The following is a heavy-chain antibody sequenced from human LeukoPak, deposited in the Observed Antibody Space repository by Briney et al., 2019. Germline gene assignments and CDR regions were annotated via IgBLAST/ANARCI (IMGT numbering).Heavy chain of an antibody. D-gene: IGHD3-22*01. Sequence: GASVKVSCKASRYSFTGYYMHWVRQAPGQGLEWMGWINPNSGGTNYAQKFQGRVTTTRDTSISTAYMELSRLRSDDTAVYYCARLNYYDSSGYYSAHDYWGQGTLVTVSS. V-gene: IGHV1-2*02. CDR2: INPNSGGT. J-gene: IGHJ4*02. CDR3: ARLNYYDSSGYYSAHDY. CDR1: RYSFTGYY.